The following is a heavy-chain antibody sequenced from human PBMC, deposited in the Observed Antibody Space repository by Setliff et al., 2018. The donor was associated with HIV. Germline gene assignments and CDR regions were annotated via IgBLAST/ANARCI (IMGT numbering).Heavy chain of an antibody. D-gene: IGHD5-18*01. J-gene: IGHJ4*02. Sequence: PSQTLSLTCAISGDSVSSNSAAWNWIRQSPSRGLEWLGRTYYRSKWYNDYAVSVKGRIAINPDTSKNQFSLQLSSVTPEDTAVYYCASIELAAMVPVDYWGQGTLVTVSS. CDR2: TYYRSKWYN. CDR3: ASIELAAMVPVDY. V-gene: IGHV6-1*01. CDR1: GDSVSSNSAA.